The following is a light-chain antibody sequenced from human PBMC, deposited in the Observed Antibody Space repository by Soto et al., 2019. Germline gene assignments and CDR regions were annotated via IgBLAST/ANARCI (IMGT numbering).Light chain of an antibody. CDR3: AAGDDSLNGPV. CDR1: SSNIGSNT. Sequence: QSVLTQPPSASGTPGQRVTISCSGSSSNIGSNTVNWYQQLPGTAPKLLIYSNAQRPSGVPDRFSGSKSGTSASLAISGLQSEDVADYYCAAGDDSLNGPVFGGGTKVTVL. CDR2: SNA. V-gene: IGLV1-44*01. J-gene: IGLJ2*01.